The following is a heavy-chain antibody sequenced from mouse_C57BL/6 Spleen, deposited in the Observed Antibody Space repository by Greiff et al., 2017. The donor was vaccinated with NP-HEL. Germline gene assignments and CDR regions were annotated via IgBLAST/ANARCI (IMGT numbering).Heavy chain of an antibody. CDR3: AKILRRNAMDY. D-gene: IGHD2-4*01. CDR1: GFTFSDYG. Sequence: EVKLEESGGGLVKPGGSLKLSCAASGFTFSDYGMHWVRQAPEKGLEWVAYISSGSSTIYYADTVKGRFTISRDNAKNTLFLQMTSLRSEDTAMYYCAKILRRNAMDYWGQGTSVTVSS. V-gene: IGHV5-17*01. CDR2: ISSGSSTI. J-gene: IGHJ4*01.